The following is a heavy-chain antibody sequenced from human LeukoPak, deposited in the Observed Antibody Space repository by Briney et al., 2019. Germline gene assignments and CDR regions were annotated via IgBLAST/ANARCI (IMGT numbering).Heavy chain of an antibody. Sequence: GGSLRLSCVVSGLKFSDAWMSWVRQAPGKGLEWVGRITYDGTTDYAAPVKGRFSISRDNSKNTFYLQMNSLQTDDTAMCYCTWMATVRTVDYWGQGTLVTVSS. CDR1: GLKFSDAW. V-gene: IGHV3-15*01. J-gene: IGHJ4*02. D-gene: IGHD4-17*01. CDR3: TWMATVRTVDY. CDR2: ITYDGTT.